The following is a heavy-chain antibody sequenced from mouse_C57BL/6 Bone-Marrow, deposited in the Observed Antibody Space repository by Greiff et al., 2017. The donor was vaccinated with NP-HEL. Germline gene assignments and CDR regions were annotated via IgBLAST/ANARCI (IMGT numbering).Heavy chain of an antibody. CDR1: GFNIKDDY. D-gene: IGHD2-4*01. J-gene: IGHJ3*01. V-gene: IGHV14-4*01. Sequence: VQLQQSGAELVRPGASVKLSCTASGFNIKDDYMHWVKQRPEQGLEWIGWIDPENGDTEYASKFQGKATITADTSSNTAYLQLSSLTSEDTAVYYCTTGLRGAYWGQGTLVTVS. CDR3: TTGLRGAY. CDR2: IDPENGDT.